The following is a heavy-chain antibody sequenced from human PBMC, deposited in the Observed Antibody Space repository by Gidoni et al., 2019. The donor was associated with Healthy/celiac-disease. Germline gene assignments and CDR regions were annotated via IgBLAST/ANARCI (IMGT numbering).Heavy chain of an antibody. CDR2: IKSKTDGGTT. J-gene: IGHJ4*02. CDR1: GFTFSNAW. Sequence: EVQLVESGGGLVKPGGSLRLSCAASGFTFSNAWMSWVRQAPGKGLEWVGRIKSKTDGGTTDYAAPVKGRFTISRDDSKNTLYLQMNSLKTEDTAVYYCTASRTVLRFLEWLYDPDYWGQGTLVTVSS. D-gene: IGHD3-3*01. V-gene: IGHV3-15*01. CDR3: TASRTVLRFLEWLYDPDY.